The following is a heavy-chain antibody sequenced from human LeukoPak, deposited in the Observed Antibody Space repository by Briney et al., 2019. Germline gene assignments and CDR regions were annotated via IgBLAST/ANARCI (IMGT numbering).Heavy chain of an antibody. V-gene: IGHV1-18*01. CDR3: ARESHVTREDY. J-gene: IGHJ4*02. CDR2: ISANDGNT. Sequence: GASVKVSCKASGGTFSSYGISWVRQAPGQGLEWMGWISANDGNTDYPQKLQGRVTMTTDTSTSTAYMELRSLRSDDTAVYYCARESHVTREDYWGQGTLVTVSS. CDR1: GGTFSSYG. D-gene: IGHD3-10*01.